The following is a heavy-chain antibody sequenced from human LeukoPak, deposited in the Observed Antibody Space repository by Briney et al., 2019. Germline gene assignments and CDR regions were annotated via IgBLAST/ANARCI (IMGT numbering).Heavy chain of an antibody. CDR1: GFTFSSYE. J-gene: IGHJ3*02. D-gene: IGHD2-15*01. V-gene: IGHV3-48*03. CDR2: ISSSGSTI. Sequence: GGSLRLSCAASGFTFSSYEMNWIRQAPGKGLEWVSYISSSGSTIYYADSVKGRFTISRDNAKNSLYLQMNSLRAEDTAVYYCARDCGGGSCYGPYDAFDIWGQGTMVTVSS. CDR3: ARDCGGGSCYGPYDAFDI.